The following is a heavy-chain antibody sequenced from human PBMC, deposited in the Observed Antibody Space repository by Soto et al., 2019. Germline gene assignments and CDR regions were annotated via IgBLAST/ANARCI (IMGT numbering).Heavy chain of an antibody. V-gene: IGHV3-74*01. Sequence: GGSLRLSCEVSGFTFSAYWMHWVRQVPGKGLIWVSRISDDGSTTTCADSVKGRFTISRDNAKNTLYLQMNSLRADDTGLYYCTRGPRVSSTGTGAHWGQGTLVTVSS. CDR3: TRGPRVSSTGTGAH. CDR2: ISDDGSTT. CDR1: GFTFSAYW. D-gene: IGHD1-1*01. J-gene: IGHJ4*02.